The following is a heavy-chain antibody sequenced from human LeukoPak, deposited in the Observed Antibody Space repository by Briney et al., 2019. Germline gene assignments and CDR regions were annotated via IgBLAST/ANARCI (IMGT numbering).Heavy chain of an antibody. V-gene: IGHV1-69*06. CDR2: IIPIFGTA. Sequence: GASVKVSCKASGGTFSSYAISWVRQAPGQGLEWIGGIIPIFGTANYAQKFQGRVTITADKSTSTAYMELSSLRSEDTAVYYCARDKIADRWGRADAFDIWGQGTMVTVSS. CDR1: GGTFSSYA. D-gene: IGHD3-16*01. J-gene: IGHJ3*02. CDR3: ARDKIADRWGRADAFDI.